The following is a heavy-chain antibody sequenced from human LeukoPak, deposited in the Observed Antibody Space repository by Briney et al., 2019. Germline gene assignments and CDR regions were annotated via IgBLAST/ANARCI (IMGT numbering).Heavy chain of an antibody. CDR3: ARYQDYGGNSGWFDP. CDR2: IYYSGST. Sequence: SETLSLTCTVSAGSISSYYWSWTRQPPGKGLEWIGYIYYSGSTNYNPSLKSRVTISVDTSKNQFSLKLSSVTAADTAVYYCARYQDYGGNSGWFDPWGQGTLVTVSS. CDR1: AGSISSYY. J-gene: IGHJ5*02. D-gene: IGHD4-23*01. V-gene: IGHV4-59*08.